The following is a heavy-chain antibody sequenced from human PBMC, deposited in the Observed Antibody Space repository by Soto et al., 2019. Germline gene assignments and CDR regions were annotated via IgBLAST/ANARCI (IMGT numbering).Heavy chain of an antibody. Sequence: SETLSPTCTLSGGSISSPYGSWIRPIPGKVLEWVGYIHYSGSTNYSPTLKSRVTMSVDSAKNQLSLQLSSVTAADTAVYFCTKYRRTDAEGYSFDYWGQGALVTVSS. J-gene: IGHJ4*02. CDR2: IHYSGST. D-gene: IGHD2-15*01. V-gene: IGHV4-59*11. CDR3: TKYRRTDAEGYSFDY. CDR1: GGSISSPY.